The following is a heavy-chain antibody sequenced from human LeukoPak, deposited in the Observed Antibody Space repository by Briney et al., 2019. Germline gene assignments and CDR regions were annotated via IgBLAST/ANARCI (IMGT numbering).Heavy chain of an antibody. CDR2: IYSRGNT. CDR1: VGSIRGYY. J-gene: IGHJ3*01. D-gene: IGHD2-15*01. V-gene: IGHV4-4*07. Sequence: SETLSLTCTASVGSIRGYYWNWIRQPAGKGLEGIGRIYSRGNTDYIPSLKSRVTMSVDTSKTQVSLKLRSVTAADTAFYYCGRQVEGAFDLWGQGTMVTVSS. CDR3: GRQVEGAFDL.